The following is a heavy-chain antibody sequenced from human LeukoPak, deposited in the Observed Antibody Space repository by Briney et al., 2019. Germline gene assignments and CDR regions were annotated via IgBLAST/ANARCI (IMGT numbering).Heavy chain of an antibody. Sequence: GGSLRLSCAASGFTFSSYAMSWVREAPGKGLDWVSAISGSGGSTYYADSVKGRFTISRDNSKNTLYLQMNSLRAEDTAVYYCAKDLWDIVVVVAGFAGDYWGQGTLVTVSS. D-gene: IGHD2-15*01. V-gene: IGHV3-23*01. CDR3: AKDLWDIVVVVAGFAGDY. J-gene: IGHJ4*02. CDR1: GFTFSSYA. CDR2: ISGSGGST.